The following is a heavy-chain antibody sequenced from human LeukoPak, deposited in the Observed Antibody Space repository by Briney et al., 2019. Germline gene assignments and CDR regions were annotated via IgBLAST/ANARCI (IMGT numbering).Heavy chain of an antibody. V-gene: IGHV2-70*04. D-gene: IGHD5-12*01. CDR1: RFSLSPSGMR. J-gene: IGHJ6*03. CDR2: IDWDDDK. Sequence: SGPTLVNPTQTLTLTCTFSRFSLSPSGMRVSWIRQPPGKALEWLARIDWDDDKFYITSLKTRLTISKDTFKNQVVLTMTNMDPVHTATYYCARQIQWGYYHYMDVWGEGTTVTVSS. CDR3: ARQIQWGYYHYMDV.